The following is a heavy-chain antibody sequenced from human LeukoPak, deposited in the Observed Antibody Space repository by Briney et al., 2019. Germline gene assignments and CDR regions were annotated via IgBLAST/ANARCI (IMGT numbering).Heavy chain of an antibody. Sequence: GGSLRLSCAASGLTFSNYWMNWVRQAPGKGLEWVANINQDGSEKYYADSVKGRFTISRDNAKNSLYLQMNSRRAGDTAMYYCARAIAAAECYWGQGALVTVSS. CDR1: GLTFSNYW. CDR2: INQDGSEK. CDR3: ARAIAAAECY. J-gene: IGHJ4*02. V-gene: IGHV3-7*03. D-gene: IGHD6-13*01.